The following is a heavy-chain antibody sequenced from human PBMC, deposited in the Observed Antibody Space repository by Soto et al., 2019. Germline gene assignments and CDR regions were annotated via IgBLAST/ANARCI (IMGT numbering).Heavy chain of an antibody. V-gene: IGHV1-18*01. Sequence: QVQLVQSGAEVKKPGASVKVSCKASGYTFNIYGVSWVRQAPGQGLEWMGWISAYNGNIKDAQKFQGRVTMTTDTSTNTLYMELRNLRSDDTAVYYCARECSANCYGMDVWGQGTTVSVSS. J-gene: IGHJ6*02. D-gene: IGHD2-15*01. CDR3: ARECSANCYGMDV. CDR1: GYTFNIYG. CDR2: ISAYNGNI.